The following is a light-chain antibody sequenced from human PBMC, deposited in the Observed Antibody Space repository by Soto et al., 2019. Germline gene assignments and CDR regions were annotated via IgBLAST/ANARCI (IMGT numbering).Light chain of an antibody. J-gene: IGKJ1*01. CDR3: QQTNSLPRT. CDR1: QGVTSW. CDR2: AAS. Sequence: DIQMTQSPSSVSATVGDRVTITCRASQGVTSWLAWYQQKPGKAPKLLIYAASSLQSGVPSRFSGSGSGTDFTLTINSLQPEDFATYHCQQTNSLPRTFGQGTKVEIK. V-gene: IGKV1-12*01.